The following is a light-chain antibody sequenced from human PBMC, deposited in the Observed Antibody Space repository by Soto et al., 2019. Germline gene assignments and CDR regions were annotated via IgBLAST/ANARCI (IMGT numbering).Light chain of an antibody. CDR3: QSYDSSLSGYV. CDR1: SSDVGGYNY. Sequence: QSALTQPPSASGSPGQSVTISCTGTSSDVGGYNYVSWYQQHPGKAPKVIIYEVSKRPSGVPDRFSGSKSGSTASLTVSGLQAEDEADYYCQSYDSSLSGYVFGTGTKLTVL. J-gene: IGLJ1*01. CDR2: EVS. V-gene: IGLV2-8*01.